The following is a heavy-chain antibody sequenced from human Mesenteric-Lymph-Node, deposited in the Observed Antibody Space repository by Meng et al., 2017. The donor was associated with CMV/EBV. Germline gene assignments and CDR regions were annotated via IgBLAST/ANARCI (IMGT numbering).Heavy chain of an antibody. CDR2: ISYDGSNK. CDR3: ASDADTAMVFPDY. D-gene: IGHD5-18*01. V-gene: IGHV3-30-3*01. Sequence: SLRLSCAASGFTFSSYAMHWVRQAPGKGLEWVAVISYDGSNKYYADSVKGRFTISRDNSKNTLYLQMNSPRAEDTAVYYCASDADTAMVFPDYWGQGTLVTVSS. CDR1: GFTFSSYA. J-gene: IGHJ4*02.